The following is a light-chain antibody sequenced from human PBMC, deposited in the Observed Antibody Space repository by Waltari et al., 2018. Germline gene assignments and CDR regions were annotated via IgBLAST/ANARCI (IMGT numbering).Light chain of an antibody. Sequence: QSALTQPASVSGSPGQSITLSCTGTSNDTGTYDLVSWYQQRPGEAPKLLMYGATKRPSGVSNRFSGSKSGKTASLTISGLQTEDEADYYCFSFVAANSFVFGPGTKVTVL. CDR3: FSFVAANSFV. CDR2: GAT. J-gene: IGLJ1*01. CDR1: SNDTGTYDL. V-gene: IGLV2-23*01.